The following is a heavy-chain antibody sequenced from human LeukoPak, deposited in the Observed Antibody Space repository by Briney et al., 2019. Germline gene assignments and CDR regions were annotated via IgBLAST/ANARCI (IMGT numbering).Heavy chain of an antibody. CDR2: MNPNSGNT. D-gene: IGHD2-15*01. CDR3: ARDGRVVAATYYYYYGMDV. CDR1: GGTFSSYA. J-gene: IGHJ6*02. Sequence: ASVKVSCKASGGTFSSYAISWVRQAPGQGLEWMGWMNPNSGNTGYAQKFQGRVTMTRNTSISTAYMELSSLRSEDTAVYYCARDGRVVAATYYYYYGMDVWGQGTTVTVSS. V-gene: IGHV1-8*02.